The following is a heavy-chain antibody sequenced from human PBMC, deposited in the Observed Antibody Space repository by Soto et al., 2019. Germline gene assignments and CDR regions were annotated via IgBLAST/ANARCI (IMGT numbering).Heavy chain of an antibody. CDR1: GFTFSSYA. Sequence: EVQLLESGGGLVQPGGSLRLSCAASGFTFSSYAMSWVRQAPGKGLEWVSAISGSGGSTYYADSVKGRFTISRDNSKNTLYLQMNSLRAEDTAVYYCAKSLAAVKSRLYGMDVWGQGTTVTVSS. CDR3: AKSLAAVKSRLYGMDV. CDR2: ISGSGGST. V-gene: IGHV3-23*01. J-gene: IGHJ6*02. D-gene: IGHD6-13*01.